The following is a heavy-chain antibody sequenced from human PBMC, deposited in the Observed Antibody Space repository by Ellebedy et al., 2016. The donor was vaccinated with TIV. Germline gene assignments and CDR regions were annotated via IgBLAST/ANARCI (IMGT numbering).Heavy chain of an antibody. CDR2: INSDGSRT. D-gene: IGHD3-10*01. CDR1: GFTFSTFA. Sequence: GESLKISCAASGFTFSTFAMSWVRQAPGKGLVWVSLINSDGSRTTYADSVKGRFTISRDNAKNTLYLQMNSLRAEDTAVYYCASRGVAVQGADYWGQGTLVTVSS. J-gene: IGHJ4*02. CDR3: ASRGVAVQGADY. V-gene: IGHV3-74*01.